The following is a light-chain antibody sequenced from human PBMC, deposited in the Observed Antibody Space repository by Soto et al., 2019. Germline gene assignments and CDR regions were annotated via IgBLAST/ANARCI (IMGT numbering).Light chain of an antibody. V-gene: IGKV1-9*01. J-gene: IGKJ4*01. CDR2: AAS. CDR1: QGISSY. Sequence: DIQLTQSPSFLSASVGDRVTITCRASQGISSYLAWYQQKPGKAPKLLIFAASTLQSGVPSRFSGSGSGTEFTLTISSLXXXXXXTYYCQQLNSYPLTFGGGTKVEI. CDR3: QQLNSYPLT.